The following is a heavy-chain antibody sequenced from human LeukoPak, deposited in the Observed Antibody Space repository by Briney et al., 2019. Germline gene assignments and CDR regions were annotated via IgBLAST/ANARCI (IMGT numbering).Heavy chain of an antibody. CDR2: IYSGGST. V-gene: IGHV3-66*01. CDR3: ARERGSSWYDY. D-gene: IGHD6-13*01. CDR1: GFTVSSNY. Sequence: GGSLRLSCAASGFTVSSNYMSWVRQAPGKGLEWVSVIYSGGSTYYADSVKGRFTISRDNSKNTLYLQMNSLGAEDTAVYYCARERGSSWYDYWGQGTLVTVSS. J-gene: IGHJ4*02.